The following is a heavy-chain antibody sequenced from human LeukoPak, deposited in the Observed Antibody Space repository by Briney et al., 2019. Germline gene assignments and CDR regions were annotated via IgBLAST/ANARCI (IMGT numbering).Heavy chain of an antibody. CDR2: ISGSGGST. CDR1: GFTFSSYA. V-gene: IGHV3-23*01. Sequence: GGSLRLSCAASGFTFSSYAMSWVRQAPGKGLEWVSAISGSGGSTYYADSVKGRFTISRDNSKNTLYLQMNSLRAEDTAVYYCAKGRGRRSAYYDFWSGYSGLFDYWGQGTLVTVSS. J-gene: IGHJ4*02. CDR3: AKGRGRRSAYYDFWSGYSGLFDY. D-gene: IGHD3-3*01.